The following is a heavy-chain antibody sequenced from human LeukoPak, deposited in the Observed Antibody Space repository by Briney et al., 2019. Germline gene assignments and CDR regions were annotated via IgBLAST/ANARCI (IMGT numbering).Heavy chain of an antibody. Sequence: ASVKVSCKASGYTFTSYDINWVRQATGQGLEWMGWMNPNSGNTGYAQKFQGRVTMTRNTSISTAYMELSSLRSEDTAVYYCARGRPESGETYYYDGSGYSSYWGQGTLVTVSS. CDR2: MNPNSGNT. J-gene: IGHJ4*02. CDR1: GYTFTSYD. CDR3: ARGRPESGETYYYDGSGYSSY. V-gene: IGHV1-8*01. D-gene: IGHD3-22*01.